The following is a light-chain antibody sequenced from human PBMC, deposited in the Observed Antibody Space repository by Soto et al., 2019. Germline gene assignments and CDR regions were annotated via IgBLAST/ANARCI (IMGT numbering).Light chain of an antibody. CDR1: QFIDRY. CDR2: DAS. J-gene: IGKJ5*01. CDR3: QQRSNLPPT. V-gene: IGKV3-11*01. Sequence: EIVFTQSPATLSLSPGERANLPCRASQFIDRYLAWYRQIPGQAPRLLIYDASNRATGIPDRFSGGGSGTDFTLTISSLEPEDFAVYYCQQRSNLPPTFGQGTRLEIK.